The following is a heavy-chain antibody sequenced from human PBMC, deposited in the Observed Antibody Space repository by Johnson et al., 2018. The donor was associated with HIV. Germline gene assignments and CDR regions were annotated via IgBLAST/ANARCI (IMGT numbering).Heavy chain of an antibody. D-gene: IGHD3-22*01. Sequence: VQLVESGGGLVQPGGSLRLSCAASGFDLSSSWMHWVRQAPGKGLVWVSRIRNDGSVTTYADSVKGRFFISSDNSKNALYLQMNSLRAEDTAVYYCTRGLDYYDSTGFRSASFDIWGQGTMVIVSP. CDR2: IRNDGSVT. V-gene: IGHV3-74*02. CDR3: TRGLDYYDSTGFRSASFDI. CDR1: GFDLSSSW. J-gene: IGHJ3*02.